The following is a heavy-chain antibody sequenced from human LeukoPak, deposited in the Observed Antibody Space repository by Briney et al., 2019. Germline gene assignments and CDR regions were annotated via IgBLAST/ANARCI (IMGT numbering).Heavy chain of an antibody. CDR2: IYSGGST. CDR3: AREKEYCSSTSCYSI. J-gene: IGHJ4*02. V-gene: IGHV3-53*01. Sequence: GGSLRLSCAASGFTVSSYYMSWVRQAPGKGLEWVSVIYSGGSTYYSDSGKRRCSISRVKSANTLYLQMNSHSAEDTSVYYFAREKEYCSSTSCYSIWGQGTLVTVSS. D-gene: IGHD2-2*01. CDR1: GFTVSSYY.